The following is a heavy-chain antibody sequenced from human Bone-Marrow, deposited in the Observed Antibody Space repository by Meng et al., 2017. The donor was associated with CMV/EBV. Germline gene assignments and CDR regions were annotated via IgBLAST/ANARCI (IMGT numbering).Heavy chain of an antibody. J-gene: IGHJ6*02. Sequence: GGSPRLSCVASGFTFSSYSMNWVRQAPGKGLEWVSSISSSSSYIYYADSVKGRFTISRDNAKNSLYLQMNSLRAEDTAVYYCAIIWSGYHKPGPDYYYYYGMDVWGQGTTVTVSS. CDR1: GFTFSSYS. CDR3: AIIWSGYHKPGPDYYYYYGMDV. D-gene: IGHD3-3*01. V-gene: IGHV3-21*01. CDR2: ISSSSSYI.